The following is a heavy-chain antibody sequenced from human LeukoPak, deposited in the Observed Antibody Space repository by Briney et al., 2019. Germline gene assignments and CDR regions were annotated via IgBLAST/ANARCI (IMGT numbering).Heavy chain of an antibody. D-gene: IGHD2-2*02. J-gene: IGHJ6*03. V-gene: IGHV4-34*01. CDR3: ARENIVVVPAAIWYYYYYMDV. Sequence: SETLSLTCAVYGGSFSGYHWSWIRQPPGKGLEWIGEINHSGSTNYNPSLKSRVTISVDTSKNQFSLKLSSVTAADTAVYYCARENIVVVPAAIWYYYYYMDVWGKGTTVTVSS. CDR2: INHSGST. CDR1: GGSFSGYH.